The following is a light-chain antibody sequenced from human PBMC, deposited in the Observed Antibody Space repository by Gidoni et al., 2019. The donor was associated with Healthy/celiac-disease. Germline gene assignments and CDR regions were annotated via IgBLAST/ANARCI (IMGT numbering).Light chain of an antibody. V-gene: IGKV1-39*01. CDR2: AAS. J-gene: IGKJ1*01. CDR1: QSISSY. CDR3: QQSYCTPQT. Sequence: DIQMTQSPSSLSASVGDRVTITCRSSQSISSYLNWYQQKPGKAPKLLIYAASSLQSGVPSRFSGSGAGTDFTLTSSSLQPEDFATYYCQQSYCTPQTFGQGTKVEIK.